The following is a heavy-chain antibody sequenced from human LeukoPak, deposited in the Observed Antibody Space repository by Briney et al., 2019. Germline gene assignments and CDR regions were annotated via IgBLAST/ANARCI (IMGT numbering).Heavy chain of an antibody. Sequence: SETLSLTCTVSGGSISSSSYYWGWIRQPPGKGLEWIGSIYYSGSTYYNPSLKSRVTISVDTSKNQFSLKLSSVTAADTAVYYCASRVYYDILTGYFARGASRSNWFDPWGQGTLVTVSS. CDR2: IYYSGST. V-gene: IGHV4-39*01. J-gene: IGHJ5*02. CDR1: GGSISSSSYY. D-gene: IGHD3-9*01. CDR3: ASRVYYDILTGYFARGASRSNWFDP.